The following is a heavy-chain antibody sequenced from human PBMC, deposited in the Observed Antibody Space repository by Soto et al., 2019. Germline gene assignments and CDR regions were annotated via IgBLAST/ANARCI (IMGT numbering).Heavy chain of an antibody. CDR3: ARAAPRYCSGGSCYPGRDY. V-gene: IGHV4-34*01. Sequence: PSETLSLTCAVYGGSFSGYYWSWIRQPPGKGLEWIGEINHSGSTNYNPSLKSRVTISVDTSKNQFSLKLSSVTAADTAVYYCARAAPRYCSGGSCYPGRDYWGQGTLVTVSS. D-gene: IGHD2-15*01. CDR1: GGSFSGYY. J-gene: IGHJ4*02. CDR2: INHSGST.